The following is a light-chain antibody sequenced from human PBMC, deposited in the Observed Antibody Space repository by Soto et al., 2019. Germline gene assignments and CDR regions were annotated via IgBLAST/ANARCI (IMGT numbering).Light chain of an antibody. CDR1: SSDVGGYNY. CDR2: EVS. Sequence: QSVLTRPASVSGSPGQSITISCTGTSSDVGGYNYVSWYQQHPGKAPKLMIYEVSNRPSGVSNRFSGPKSGNTASLTISGLQAEDEADYYCTSYTSTTTYVFGTGTKATVL. CDR3: TSYTSTTTYV. J-gene: IGLJ1*01. V-gene: IGLV2-14*01.